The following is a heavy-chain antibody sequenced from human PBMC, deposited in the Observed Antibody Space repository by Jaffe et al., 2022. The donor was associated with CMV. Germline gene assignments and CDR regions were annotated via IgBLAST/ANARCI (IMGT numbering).Heavy chain of an antibody. CDR2: IDWDDDK. CDR1: GFSLSTSGMC. V-gene: IGHV2-70*01. CDR3: ARMNFHEGAPYYFDY. Sequence: QVTLRESGPALVKPTQTLTLTCTFSGFSLSTSGMCVSWIRQPPGKALEWLALIDWDDDKYYSTSLKTRLTISKDTSKNQVVLTMTNMDPVDTATYYCARMNFHEGAPYYFDYWGQGTLVTVSS. J-gene: IGHJ4*02. D-gene: IGHD1-7*01.